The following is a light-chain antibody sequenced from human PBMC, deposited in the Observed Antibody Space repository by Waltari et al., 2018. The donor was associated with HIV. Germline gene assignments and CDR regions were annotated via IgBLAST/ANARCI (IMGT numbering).Light chain of an antibody. CDR3: QQCSNWPLT. CDR2: DAA. V-gene: IGKV3-11*01. Sequence: EIVLTQSPATLSVSPGERATLSCRASQSVGSYLAWYQQKPGQAPRLLIFDAATRATDIPARFSGSGSGTDFALTISSLESEDFAVYYCQQCSNWPLTFGRGTQLEIK. CDR1: QSVGSY. J-gene: IGKJ4*01.